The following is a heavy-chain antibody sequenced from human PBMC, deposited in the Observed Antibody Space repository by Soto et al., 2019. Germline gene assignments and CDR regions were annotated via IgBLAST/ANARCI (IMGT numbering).Heavy chain of an antibody. CDR3: ARVFSSSWFYYFDS. V-gene: IGHV4-61*01. D-gene: IGHD6-13*01. J-gene: IGHJ4*02. CDR1: GASVSRGRYY. Sequence: PSEALFLTFTVSGASVSRGRYYLSWIRQPPGKKLEWMGYIYYNGHTDYNTSLKSRVTIPVDTSKNQFSLMLTSVTAADTAVYYCARVFSSSWFYYFDSWGQGTLVTVSS. CDR2: IYYNGHT.